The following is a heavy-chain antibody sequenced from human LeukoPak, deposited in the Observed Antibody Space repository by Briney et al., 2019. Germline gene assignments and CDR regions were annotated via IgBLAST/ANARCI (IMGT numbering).Heavy chain of an antibody. CDR3: ARGVGSSSWYVSNWFDP. J-gene: IGHJ5*02. CDR2: INHSGST. D-gene: IGHD6-13*01. Sequence: SETLSLTCAVYGGSFSGYYWSWIRQPPGKGLEWIGEINHSGSTNYNPSLKSRVTISVDTSKNQFSLKLSSVTAADTAVYYCARGVGSSSWYVSNWFDPWGQGTLVTVSS. CDR1: GGSFSGYY. V-gene: IGHV4-34*01.